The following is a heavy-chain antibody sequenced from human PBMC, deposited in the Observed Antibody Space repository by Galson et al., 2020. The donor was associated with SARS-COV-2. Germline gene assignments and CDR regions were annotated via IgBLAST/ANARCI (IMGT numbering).Heavy chain of an antibody. CDR3: AKDRSGGALIYYGMDV. CDR1: GFTVSSNY. CDR2: IYSGGTT. Sequence: GGSLRLSCAASGFTVSSNYMSWVRQAPGKGLECVSVIYSGGTTYYADSVKGRFIISRDNAQNTLYLQMNSLRAEDTAVYYCAKDRSGGALIYYGMDVWGQGTTVTVSS. J-gene: IGHJ6*02. D-gene: IGHD1-26*01. V-gene: IGHV3-66*02.